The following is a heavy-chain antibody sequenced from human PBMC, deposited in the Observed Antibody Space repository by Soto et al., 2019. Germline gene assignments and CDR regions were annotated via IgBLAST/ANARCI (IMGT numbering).Heavy chain of an antibody. CDR1: GFTFNTHW. J-gene: IGHJ4*02. CDR2: IYFDGITT. CDR3: ARGVAMGFDY. V-gene: IGHV3-74*01. Sequence: PGGSLSFSCTASGFTFNTHWMHWVRQAPGKGLVWVSRIYFDGITTNYADSGKGRLTDSRKNAKNTVYRHVNTLGDEDTVVYYCARGVAMGFDYWGQGTLVTVSS. D-gene: IGHD6-19*01.